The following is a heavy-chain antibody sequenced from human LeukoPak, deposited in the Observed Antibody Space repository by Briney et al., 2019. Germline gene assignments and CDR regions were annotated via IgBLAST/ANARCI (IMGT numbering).Heavy chain of an antibody. CDR1: GYTFTGYY. CDR2: INPNSGGT. CDR3: VRAAGYRSGGSCNWFDP. Sequence: ASVKVSCKASGYTFTGYYMHWVRQAPGQGLEWMRWINPNSGGTNYAQKFQGRVTMTRDTSISTAYMELSRLRSDDTAVYYCVRAAGYRSGGSCNWFDPWGQGTLVTVSS. D-gene: IGHD2-15*01. J-gene: IGHJ5*02. V-gene: IGHV1-2*02.